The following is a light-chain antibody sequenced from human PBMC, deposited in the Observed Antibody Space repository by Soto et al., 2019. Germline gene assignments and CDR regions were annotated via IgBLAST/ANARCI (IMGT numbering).Light chain of an antibody. CDR2: DVS. CDR1: SSDVGGYNY. Sequence: QSALTQPRSVSWSPGQSVTISCTGTSSDVGGYNYVSWYQQHPGKAPKLMIYDVSKRPSGVPDRFPGAKSGNTASLTLSWLQDEYEADYYCCSNAGSYTWVFGGGTQLTVL. J-gene: IGLJ3*02. CDR3: CSNAGSYTWV. V-gene: IGLV2-11*01.